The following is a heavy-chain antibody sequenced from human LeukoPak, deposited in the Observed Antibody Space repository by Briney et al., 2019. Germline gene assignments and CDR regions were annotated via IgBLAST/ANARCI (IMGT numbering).Heavy chain of an antibody. V-gene: IGHV4-34*01. D-gene: IGHD2-21*01. CDR3: ARPIVVVPLRAFDI. CDR1: GGSFSGYY. CDR2: INHSGST. J-gene: IGHJ3*02. Sequence: PSETLSLTCAVYGGSFSGYYWSWIRQPPGKGLEWIGEINHSGSTNYNPSLKSRVTISVDTSKNQFSLKLSSVTAADTAVHYCARPIVVVPLRAFDIWGQGTMVTVSS.